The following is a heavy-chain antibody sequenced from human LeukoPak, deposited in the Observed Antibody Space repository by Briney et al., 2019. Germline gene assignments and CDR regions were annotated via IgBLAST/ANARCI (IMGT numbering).Heavy chain of an antibody. V-gene: IGHV3-30*03. Sequence: GRSLRLSCAASGFTFTDYGMHWVRQAPGKGLEWVAVISHDESHIAYADYVKGRFTISRDTSKNTLFLQMNSLRVEDTAVYYCGREAGIPPNTQQWPTSVDYWGQGTLVTVSS. CDR2: ISHDESHI. CDR1: GFTFTDYG. CDR3: GREAGIPPNTQQWPTSVDY. J-gene: IGHJ4*02. D-gene: IGHD5-18*01.